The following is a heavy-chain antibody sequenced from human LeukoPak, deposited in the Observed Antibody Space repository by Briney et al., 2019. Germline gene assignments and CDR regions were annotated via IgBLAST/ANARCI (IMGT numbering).Heavy chain of an antibody. CDR3: ARDGYSYGWSRDFDY. D-gene: IGHD5-18*01. CDR1: RFTFSTYA. CDR2: CATTGDT. V-gene: IGHV3-23*01. Sequence: PGGSLRLSCAASRFTFSTYALGWVRQTPARGLEWVSTCATTGDTYYADSVKGRFTISRDISTDTLWLQMNSLRAEDTAVYYCARDGYSYGWSRDFDYWGQGTLVTVSS. J-gene: IGHJ4*02.